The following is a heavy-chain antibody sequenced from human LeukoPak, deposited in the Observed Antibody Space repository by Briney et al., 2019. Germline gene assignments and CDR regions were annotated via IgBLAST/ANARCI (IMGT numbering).Heavy chain of an antibody. D-gene: IGHD1-14*01. CDR3: ITDLG. Sequence: GGSLTLSCATSGFTFTSYWMHWVRQVAGKGLVWLARVDHGGSGTNYADSVKGRFTISRDNAKSTVYLQMNSLRVEDTAVYYCITDLGWGQGTLVTVSS. CDR1: GFTFTSYW. V-gene: IGHV3-74*01. CDR2: VDHGGSGT. J-gene: IGHJ4*02.